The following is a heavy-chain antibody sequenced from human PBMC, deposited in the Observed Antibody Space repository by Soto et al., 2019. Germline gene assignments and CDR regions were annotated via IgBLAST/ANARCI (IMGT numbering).Heavy chain of an antibody. CDR3: AKDLDALAAAGLVPIWFDS. Sequence: PGGSLILSCAASEFTFSSYGMHGVRQAPGKGLEWVAGIWYDGSNKYYADSVKGRFTISRDNSKNTLYLQMNSLRAEDTAVYYCAKDLDALAAAGLVPIWFDSWGQGTLVTVSS. V-gene: IGHV3-33*06. CDR1: EFTFSSYG. D-gene: IGHD6-13*01. CDR2: IWYDGSNK. J-gene: IGHJ5*01.